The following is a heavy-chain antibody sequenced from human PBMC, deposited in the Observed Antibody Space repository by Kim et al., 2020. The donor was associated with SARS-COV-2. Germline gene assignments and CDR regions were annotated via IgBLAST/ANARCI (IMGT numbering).Heavy chain of an antibody. Sequence: SETLSLTCTVSGGSISSSSYYWGWIRQPPGKGLEWIVSIYYSGSTYYNPSLKSRVTISVDTSKNQFSLKLSSVTAADTAVYYCASEGQWLPQGAFDIWGQGTMVTVSS. CDR3: ASEGQWLPQGAFDI. D-gene: IGHD6-19*01. CDR2: IYYSGST. CDR1: GGSISSSSYY. J-gene: IGHJ3*02. V-gene: IGHV4-39*07.